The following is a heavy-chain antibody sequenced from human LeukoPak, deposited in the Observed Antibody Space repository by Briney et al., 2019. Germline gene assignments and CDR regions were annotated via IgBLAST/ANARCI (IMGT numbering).Heavy chain of an antibody. V-gene: IGHV3-23*01. CDR3: AKCRPPWQQLGHFDY. CDR2: ISGSGGST. Sequence: GGSLRLSCAASGFTFSSNAMSWVCQAQGQGLEWVSAISGSGGSTYYADSVKGRFTISRDNSKNTLYLQMNSLRAEDTAVYYCAKCRPPWQQLGHFDYWGQGTLVTVSS. CDR1: GFTFSSNA. D-gene: IGHD6-13*01. J-gene: IGHJ4*02.